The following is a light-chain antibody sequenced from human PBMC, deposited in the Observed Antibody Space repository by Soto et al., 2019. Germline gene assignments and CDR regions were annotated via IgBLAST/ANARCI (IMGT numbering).Light chain of an antibody. CDR1: QSVSSK. J-gene: IGKJ1*01. Sequence: EIVMTQSPATLSVSPGERATLSCRASQSVSSKLAWYQQKPGQVPRVLIYGASTRATGIPARFSGSGSGTEFTLTISSLQSEDFAVYFCHHYNDWPPTWTFGQGTKVDIK. CDR3: HHYNDWPPTWT. V-gene: IGKV3-15*01. CDR2: GAS.